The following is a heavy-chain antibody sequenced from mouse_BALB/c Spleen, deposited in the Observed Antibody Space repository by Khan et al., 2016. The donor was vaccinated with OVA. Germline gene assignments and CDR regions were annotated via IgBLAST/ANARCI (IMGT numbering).Heavy chain of an antibody. D-gene: IGHD1-1*01. CDR3: AKFTPDYYSMDY. V-gene: IGHV2-3*01. Sequence: VELVESGPGLVAPSQSLSITCTVSGFSLTRYGVNWVRQPPGKGLEWLGVIWGDGSTNYHSTPKSRLIISKDNSKSQVFLKLNSLQTDDTATYYCAKFTPDYYSMDYWGQGTSVTVSS. CDR1: GFSLTRYG. CDR2: IWGDGST. J-gene: IGHJ4*01.